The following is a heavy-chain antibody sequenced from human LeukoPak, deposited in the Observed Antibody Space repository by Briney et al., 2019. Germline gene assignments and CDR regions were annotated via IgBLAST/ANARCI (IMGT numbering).Heavy chain of an antibody. D-gene: IGHD2-2*01. V-gene: IGHV3-21*01. Sequence: GGSLRLSCAASGFTFSSYSMNWVRQAPGKGLEWVSFISSSSSYIYYADSVKGRFTISRDNAKNSLYLQMKSLRAEDTAVYYCARDHCSSTSCYQSPYYYYGMDVWGQGTTVTVSS. CDR3: ARDHCSSTSCYQSPYYYYGMDV. CDR2: ISSSSSYI. CDR1: GFTFSSYS. J-gene: IGHJ6*02.